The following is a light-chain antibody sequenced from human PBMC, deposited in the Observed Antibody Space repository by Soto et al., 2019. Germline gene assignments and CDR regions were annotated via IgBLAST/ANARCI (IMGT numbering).Light chain of an antibody. J-gene: IGKJ4*01. CDR2: AVS. V-gene: IGKV1-16*01. Sequence: DIEMTQSPSSLSASVGDTVTITCRASQDISNNLAWLQQKPGKAPKSLISAVSNLQGGVPSRFSGGGYGTDFTLTISSLQPEDFATYYCQQYKVYPRTFGGGSKVEIK. CDR3: QQYKVYPRT. CDR1: QDISNN.